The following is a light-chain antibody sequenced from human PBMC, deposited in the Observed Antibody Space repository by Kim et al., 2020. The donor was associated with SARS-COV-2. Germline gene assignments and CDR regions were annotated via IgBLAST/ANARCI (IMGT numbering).Light chain of an antibody. Sequence: QSVLTQPPSASGTPGQRVTISCSGSSSNIGSNTVTWYKQLPGTAPKLLIYNDNQRPSGVPDRFSGSKSGTSASLAISGLQSDDEADYYCSAWDDAPNGDWVFGGGTQLTVL. V-gene: IGLV1-44*01. CDR1: SSNIGSNT. CDR3: SAWDDAPNGDWV. J-gene: IGLJ3*02. CDR2: NDN.